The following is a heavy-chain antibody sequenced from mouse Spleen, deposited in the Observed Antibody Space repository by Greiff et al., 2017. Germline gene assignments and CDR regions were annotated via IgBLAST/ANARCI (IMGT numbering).Heavy chain of an antibody. V-gene: IGHV5-12*02. CDR3: ARPGTRGYFDV. CDR2: ISNGGGST. D-gene: IGHD4-1*01. CDR1: GFTFSDYY. Sequence: LQQSGGGLVQPGGSLKLSCATSGFTFSDYYMYWVRQTPEKRLEWVAYISNGGGSTYYPDTVKGRFTISRDNAKNTLYLQMSRLKSEDTAMYYCARPGTRGYFDVWGAGTTVTVSS. J-gene: IGHJ1*01.